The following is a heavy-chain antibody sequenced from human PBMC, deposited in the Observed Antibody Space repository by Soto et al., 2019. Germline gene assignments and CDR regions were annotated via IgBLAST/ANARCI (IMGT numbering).Heavy chain of an antibody. V-gene: IGHV4-4*07. CDR3: ARTVAPSVVGALDI. Sequence: QVQLQESGPGLVKPSETLSLTCTVSGGSMSGYYWSWIRQTAGTGLEWVGRIHSDGTTDYNPSLRSRITMSLDLSNNQFSLRLSSTTVADMAMYFCARTVAPSVVGALDIWGQGTMVTVAS. D-gene: IGHD1-26*01. CDR1: GGSMSGYY. J-gene: IGHJ3*02. CDR2: IHSDGTT.